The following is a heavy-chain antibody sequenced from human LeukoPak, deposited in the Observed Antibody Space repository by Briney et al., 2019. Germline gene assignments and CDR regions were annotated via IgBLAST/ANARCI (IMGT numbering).Heavy chain of an antibody. CDR2: IKAKAHGGTI. Sequence: GGSLRPSCAAPGFTFINAWMAWVRQAPGKGLEWVGRIKAKAHGGTIEYAAPVKGRFTISRDDSKNTLYLQMNSLKTEDTAVYYCTTDGVGVEGATYDNWGQGTLVSVSS. CDR3: TTDGVGVEGATYDN. J-gene: IGHJ4*02. V-gene: IGHV3-15*01. CDR1: GFTFINAW. D-gene: IGHD1-26*01.